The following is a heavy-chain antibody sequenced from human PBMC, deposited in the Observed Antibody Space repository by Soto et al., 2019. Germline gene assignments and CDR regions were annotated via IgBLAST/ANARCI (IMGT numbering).Heavy chain of an antibody. CDR2: INEDGSVK. CDR3: KRDRAYNRFDF. V-gene: IGHV3-7*01. Sequence: VGSLRLSCVDSGFTFSDSWMAWVRQFPGRGLEWVANINEDGSVKNYVDSVRGRFTVSRDNAKNSLYLQMNSLRVDDTALYYCKRDRAYNRFDFWGQGTTVTVYS. CDR1: GFTFSDSW. J-gene: IGHJ4*02. D-gene: IGHD1-1*01.